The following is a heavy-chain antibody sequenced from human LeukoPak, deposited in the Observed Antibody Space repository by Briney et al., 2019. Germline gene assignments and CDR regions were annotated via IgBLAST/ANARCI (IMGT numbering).Heavy chain of an antibody. CDR3: ARAIPYPDIVVVPAAQYNWFDP. CDR2: INPNSGGT. Sequence: ASVKVSCKASGYTFTGYYMHWVRQAPGQGLERMGWINPNSGGTNYAQKFQGRVTMTRDTSISTAYMELSRLRSDDTAVYYCARAIPYPDIVVVPAAQYNWFDPWGQGTLVTVSS. V-gene: IGHV1-2*02. D-gene: IGHD2-2*01. CDR1: GYTFTGYY. J-gene: IGHJ5*02.